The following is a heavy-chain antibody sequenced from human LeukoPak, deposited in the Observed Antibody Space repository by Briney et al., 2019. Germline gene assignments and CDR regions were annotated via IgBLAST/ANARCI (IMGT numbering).Heavy chain of an antibody. CDR1: GFTFSSYG. V-gene: IGHV3-33*01. CDR2: IWYDGSNT. D-gene: IGHD3-16*01. J-gene: IGHJ4*02. CDR3: APDHGGY. Sequence: GGSLRLSCAASGFTFSSYGMHWVRQAPGKGLEWVAIIWYDGSNTYYADSAKGRFTISRDNSKNTLYLEMNSLRAEDTAIYYCAPDHGGYWGQRTLVTVSS.